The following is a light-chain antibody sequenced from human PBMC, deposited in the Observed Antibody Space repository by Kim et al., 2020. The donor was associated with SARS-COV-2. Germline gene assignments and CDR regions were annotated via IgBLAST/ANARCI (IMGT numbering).Light chain of an antibody. CDR2: GAS. V-gene: IGKV3-20*01. CDR1: QSVTSNY. Sequence: SLSPGESAPLSCRASQSVTSNYLAWYQQNPGQAPRLLMYGASTRATGIPDRFSGGGSGTDFTLTISRLEPEDSAVYYCQQYGSWTFGQGTKVDIK. CDR3: QQYGSWT. J-gene: IGKJ1*01.